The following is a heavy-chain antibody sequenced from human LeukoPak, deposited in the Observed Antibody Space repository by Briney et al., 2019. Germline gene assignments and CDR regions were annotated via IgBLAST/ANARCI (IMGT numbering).Heavy chain of an antibody. D-gene: IGHD1-7*01. J-gene: IGHJ3*02. CDR1: GGSISSGGYY. CDR3: ARVTGGITGTPEAFDI. V-gene: IGHV4-31*03. CDR2: IYYSGST. Sequence: SQTLSLTCTVSGGSISSGGYYWSWIRQHPGKGLDWIGYIYYSGSTYYNPSLKSRVTISVDTSKNQFSLKLSSVTAADTAVYYCARVTGGITGTPEAFDIWGQGTMVTVSS.